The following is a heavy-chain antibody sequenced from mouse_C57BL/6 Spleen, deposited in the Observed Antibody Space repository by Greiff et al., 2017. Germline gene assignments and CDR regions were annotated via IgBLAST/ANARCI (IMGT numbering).Heavy chain of an antibody. D-gene: IGHD3-2*02. Sequence: EVQGVESGGGLVKPGGSLKLSCAASGFTFSSYAMSWVRQTPEKRLAWVATISDGGSYTYYPDNVKGRFTISRDNAKNNLYLQMSHLKSEDTAMYYCARGELRLAWFAYWGQGTLVTVSA. CDR3: ARGELRLAWFAY. CDR1: GFTFSSYA. V-gene: IGHV5-4*01. J-gene: IGHJ3*01. CDR2: ISDGGSYT.